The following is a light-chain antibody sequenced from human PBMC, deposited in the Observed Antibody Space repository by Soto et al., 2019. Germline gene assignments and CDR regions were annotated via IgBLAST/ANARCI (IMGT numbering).Light chain of an antibody. J-gene: IGKJ5*01. CDR2: DAS. CDR3: HSRA. Sequence: DIQLTQTLSTLSASVGDEVTITCRASQTISRWLAWYQQKPGRAPKLLIYDASTLESGVPSRFSGSGSETEFTLTISRLQPDDFATYFCHSRAFGQGTRLEI. V-gene: IGKV1-5*01. CDR1: QTISRW.